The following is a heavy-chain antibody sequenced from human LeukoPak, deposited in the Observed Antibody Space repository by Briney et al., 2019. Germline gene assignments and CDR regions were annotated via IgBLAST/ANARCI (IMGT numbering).Heavy chain of an antibody. D-gene: IGHD5-12*01. CDR3: AKDLKPDSGYDVDH. CDR2: LWGNNKNI. V-gene: IGHV3-23*01. Sequence: PGGSLRLSCAASGFTFITHTMSWVRQAPGKGLEWVSALWGNNKNIYYADSVKGRFTISRDNSGNMVYLRMSDLRVEDTAVYYCAKDLKPDSGYDVDHWGQGTLVTVSS. J-gene: IGHJ4*02. CDR1: GFTFITHT.